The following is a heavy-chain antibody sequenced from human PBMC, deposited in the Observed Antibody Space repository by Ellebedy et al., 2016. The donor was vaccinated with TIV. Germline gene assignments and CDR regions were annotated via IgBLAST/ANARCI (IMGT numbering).Heavy chain of an antibody. CDR1: GFTVSSYW. D-gene: IGHD4-23*01. CDR2: ITESGGNT. J-gene: IGHJ3*01. V-gene: IGHV3-23*01. Sequence: PGGSLRLSCAASGFTVSSYWMSWVRQVRQAPGKGLEWVSSITESGGNTYYADSVKGRFTISRDNSKDTLYLQMNSLRAEDTAIYYCARDPVGVGPAFDVWGQGTMVTVSS. CDR3: ARDPVGVGPAFDV.